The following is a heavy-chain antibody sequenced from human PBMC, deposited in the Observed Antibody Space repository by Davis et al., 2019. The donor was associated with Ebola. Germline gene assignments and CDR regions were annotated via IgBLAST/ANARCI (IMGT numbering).Heavy chain of an antibody. V-gene: IGHV3-53*01. D-gene: IGHD1-26*01. CDR3: VKDTSNIWFDI. CDR1: GDSVSSRNW. CDR2: LGTSADT. Sequence: PSETLSLTCAVSGDSVSSRNWWSWVRQAPGKGLEWVSTLGTSADTYYADSVKGRFTISRDNSKNTLYLQMNGLRVEDTAIYFCVKDTSNIWFDIWGQGTMVTVSS. J-gene: IGHJ3*02.